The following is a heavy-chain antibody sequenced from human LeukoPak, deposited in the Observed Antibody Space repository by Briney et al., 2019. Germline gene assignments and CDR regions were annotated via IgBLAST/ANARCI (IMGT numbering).Heavy chain of an antibody. CDR2: MNPNSGNT. V-gene: IGHV1-8*01. CDR1: GYTFTSYD. D-gene: IGHD6-13*01. Sequence: ASVKVSCKASGYTFTSYDINWVRQATGQGLEWMGWMNPNSGNTGYAQKFQGRVTMTRNTSISTAYMELSSLRSEDTAVYYCARGPYSSSWYSLRYYYYYMDAWGKGTTVTVS. J-gene: IGHJ6*03. CDR3: ARGPYSSSWYSLRYYYYYMDA.